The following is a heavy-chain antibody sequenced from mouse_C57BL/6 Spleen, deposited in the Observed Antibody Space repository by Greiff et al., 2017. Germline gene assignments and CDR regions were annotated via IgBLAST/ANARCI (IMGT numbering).Heavy chain of an antibody. CDR1: GFTFSSYA. V-gene: IGHV5-4*03. D-gene: IGHD2-3*01. CDR2: ISDGGSYT. J-gene: IGHJ1*03. Sequence: DVKLQESGGGLVKPGGSLKLSCAASGFTFSSYAMSWVSQTPEKRLEWVATISDGGSYTYYPDNVKGRFTISRDKAKNNLYLQMSHLKSEDTAMYYCARGGYDQTGWYFDVWGTGTTVTVSS. CDR3: ARGGYDQTGWYFDV.